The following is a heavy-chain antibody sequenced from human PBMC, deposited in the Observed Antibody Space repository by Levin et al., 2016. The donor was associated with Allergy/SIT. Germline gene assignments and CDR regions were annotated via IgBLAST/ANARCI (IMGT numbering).Heavy chain of an antibody. V-gene: IGHV3-33*01. CDR1: GFYFSHYG. Sequence: GESLKISCATSGFYFSHYGINWVRQAPGKGLEWVAMIWHDGSKENFADSVKGRFTISRDNSKDTLYLQMNSLRAEDTAVYYCARANPYEPIDYWGQGTLVTVSS. CDR2: IWHDGSKE. J-gene: IGHJ4*02. D-gene: IGHD3-3*01. CDR3: ARANPYEPIDY.